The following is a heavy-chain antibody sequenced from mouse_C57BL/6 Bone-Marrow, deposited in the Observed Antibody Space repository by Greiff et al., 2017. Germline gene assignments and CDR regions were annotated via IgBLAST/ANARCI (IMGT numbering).Heavy chain of an antibody. J-gene: IGHJ3*01. D-gene: IGHD2-4*01. V-gene: IGHV5-15*01. CDR2: ISHLAYSI. CDR1: GFTFSDSG. Sequence: EVKVVESGGGLVQPGGSLKLSCAASGFTFSDSGMAWVRQAPRKGPEWVAFISHLAYSIYYADPVTGRFTISRENAKNTLYLEMSSLRSEDTAMYYCARHGDDYGGFAYWGQGTLVTVSA. CDR3: ARHGDDYGGFAY.